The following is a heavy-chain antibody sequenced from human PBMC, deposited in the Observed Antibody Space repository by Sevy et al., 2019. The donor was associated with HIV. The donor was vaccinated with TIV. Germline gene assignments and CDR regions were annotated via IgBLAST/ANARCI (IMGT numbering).Heavy chain of an antibody. Sequence: GGSLRLSCAASGFTFDDYAMHWVRQAPGKGQEWVSGISWNSGSIGDADSVKGRFTISRDNAKNSLYLQMNSLRAEDTALYYCAKDGYGGNDWDGWFDPWGQGTLVTVSS. CDR2: ISWNSGSI. CDR3: AKDGYGGNDWDGWFDP. D-gene: IGHD2-15*01. V-gene: IGHV3-9*01. CDR1: GFTFDDYA. J-gene: IGHJ5*02.